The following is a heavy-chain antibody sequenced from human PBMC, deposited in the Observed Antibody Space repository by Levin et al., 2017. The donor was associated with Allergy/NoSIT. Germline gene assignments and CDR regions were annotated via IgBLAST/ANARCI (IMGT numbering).Heavy chain of an antibody. V-gene: IGHV1-18*01. CDR3: AAWISLVRGVPKNYFDY. CDR2: ISAHNGNT. Sequence: GASVKVSCKASGYTFIRFGINWVRQAPGQGLEWMGWISAHNGNTNAAQKFQGRLTMTVDTATSTAYMELTGLGSDDTAVYYCAAWISLVRGVPKNYFDYWGQGTLVTVSS. D-gene: IGHD3-10*01. J-gene: IGHJ4*02. CDR1: GYTFIRFG.